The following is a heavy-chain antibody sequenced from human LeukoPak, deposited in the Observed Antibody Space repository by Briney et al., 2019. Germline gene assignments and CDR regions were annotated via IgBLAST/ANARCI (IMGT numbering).Heavy chain of an antibody. J-gene: IGHJ4*02. D-gene: IGHD6-19*01. V-gene: IGHV3-23*01. CDR3: AKTTAGYSSGRYPGWPVDY. CDR1: GFTFGSYA. CDR2: ISGSGGST. Sequence: GGSLRLSCAASGFTFGSYALYWVRQAPGKGLEWVSGISGSGGSTFYADSVKGRFTISRDNSENTVYLQMNSLRADDTAVYYCAKTTAGYSSGRYPGWPVDYWGQGTLVTVSS.